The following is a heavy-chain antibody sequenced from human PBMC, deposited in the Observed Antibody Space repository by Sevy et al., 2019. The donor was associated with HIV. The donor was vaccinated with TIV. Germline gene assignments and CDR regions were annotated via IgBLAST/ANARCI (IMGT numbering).Heavy chain of an antibody. CDR1: GFTFSSYA. Sequence: GGSLRLSCAASGFTFSSYAMSWVRQAPGKGLEWVSAISGSGGSTYYADSVKGRFTISRDNSKHTLYLQMNSLRAEDTAVYYCAKRYSSGWYEIGGGDHFDYWGQGTLVTVSS. J-gene: IGHJ4*02. V-gene: IGHV3-23*01. D-gene: IGHD6-19*01. CDR3: AKRYSSGWYEIGGGDHFDY. CDR2: ISGSGGST.